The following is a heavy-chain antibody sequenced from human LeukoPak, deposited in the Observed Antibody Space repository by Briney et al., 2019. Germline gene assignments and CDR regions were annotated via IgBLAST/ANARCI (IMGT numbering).Heavy chain of an antibody. V-gene: IGHV4-34*01. CDR3: ARRRSSSWYYFDY. D-gene: IGHD6-13*01. J-gene: IGHJ4*02. CDR2: INHSGST. Sequence: SETLSLTCAVYGGSFSGYYWSWIRQPPGKGLEWFGEINHSGSTNYNPSLKSRVTIPVDTSKNQFSLKLSSVTAADTAVYYCARRRSSSWYYFDYWGQGTLVTVSS. CDR1: GGSFSGYY.